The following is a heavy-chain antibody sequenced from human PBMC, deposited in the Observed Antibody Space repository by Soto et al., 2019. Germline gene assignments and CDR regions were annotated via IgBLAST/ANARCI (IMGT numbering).Heavy chain of an antibody. CDR3: ARSVFP. V-gene: IGHV4-34*01. Sequence: SETLSLTCAVYGGPFSNYYWGWIRQPPGKGLEWLAEINHSGITNYNPSLKSRVSISVDTSKNQFSLKLTSVTAADTAVYYCARSVFPWGQGTLVTVSS. CDR1: GGPFSNYY. CDR2: INHSGIT. J-gene: IGHJ5*02.